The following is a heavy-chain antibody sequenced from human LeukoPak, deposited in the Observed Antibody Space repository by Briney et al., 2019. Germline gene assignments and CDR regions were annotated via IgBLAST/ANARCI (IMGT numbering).Heavy chain of an antibody. V-gene: IGHV3-23*01. CDR1: GFTFSSYG. CDR3: ARIDYDSSGYYYFDY. CDR2: ISGGGGST. J-gene: IGHJ4*02. Sequence: PGGSLRLSCAASGFTFSSYGMSWVRQAPGKGLEWVSAISGGGGSTYYADSVKGRFTISRDNSKNTLYLQMNSLRAEDTAVYYCARIDYDSSGYYYFDYWGQGTLVTVSS. D-gene: IGHD3-22*01.